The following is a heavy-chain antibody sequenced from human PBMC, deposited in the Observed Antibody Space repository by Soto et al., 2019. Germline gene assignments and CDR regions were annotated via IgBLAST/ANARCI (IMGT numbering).Heavy chain of an antibody. CDR3: ARSSGWPDY. V-gene: IGHV3-74*01. CDR1: GFTFSTYW. Sequence: GGSLRLSCAASGFTFSTYWMHWVRQAPGKGLVWVPRINSDRSSTTYADSVKGRFTISRDNAKNTLHLQMNSLRAEDTAVYYCARSSGWPDYWGHGTLVTVSS. J-gene: IGHJ4*01. CDR2: INSDRSST. D-gene: IGHD6-19*01.